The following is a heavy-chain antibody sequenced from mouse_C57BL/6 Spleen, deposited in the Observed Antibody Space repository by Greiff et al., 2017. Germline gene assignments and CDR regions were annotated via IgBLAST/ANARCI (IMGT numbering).Heavy chain of an antibody. CDR3: ARQDYGTGFAY. CDR2: ISSGSSTI. J-gene: IGHJ3*01. V-gene: IGHV5-17*01. D-gene: IGHD1-1*01. Sequence: VQVVESGGGLVKPGGSLKLSCAASGFTFSDYGMHWVRQAPEKGLEWVAYISSGSSTIYYADTVKGRFTISRDNAKNTRFLQMTSLRSEDTAMYYCARQDYGTGFAYWGQGTLVTVSA. CDR1: GFTFSDYG.